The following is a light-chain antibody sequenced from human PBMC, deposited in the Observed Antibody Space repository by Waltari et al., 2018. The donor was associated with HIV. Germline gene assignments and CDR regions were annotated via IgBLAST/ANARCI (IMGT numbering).Light chain of an antibody. CDR2: DVI. J-gene: IGLJ2*01. V-gene: IGLV2-14*03. Sequence: QSALTQPASVSGSPGQSITISCTGTSRDVGGYNYVSWYQHHPGKAPKPMIYDVINQPVGVSNRFSGSKSGNTASLTISGLQAEDEADYYCNSYTTSSTLHVVFGGGTKLTVL. CDR1: SRDVGGYNY. CDR3: NSYTTSSTLHVV.